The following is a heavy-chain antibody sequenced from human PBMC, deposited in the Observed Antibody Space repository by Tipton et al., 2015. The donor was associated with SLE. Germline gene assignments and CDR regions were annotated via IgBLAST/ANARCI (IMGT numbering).Heavy chain of an antibody. CDR2: IYSGGTT. D-gene: IGHD2-2*02. CDR3: ARTTTAISPFDY. CDR1: GFTFSSYG. Sequence: SLRLSCAASGFTFSSYGMSWVRQAPGKGLEWVSVIYSGGTTYYADSVKGRFTIYRDNSKNTLYLQMNSLRIEDTAVYYCARTTTAISPFDYWGQGTLVTVSS. V-gene: IGHV3-23*03. J-gene: IGHJ4*02.